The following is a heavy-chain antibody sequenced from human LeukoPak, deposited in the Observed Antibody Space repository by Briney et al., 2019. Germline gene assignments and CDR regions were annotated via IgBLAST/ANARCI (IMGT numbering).Heavy chain of an antibody. V-gene: IGHV4-34*01. CDR2: INHSGTT. CDR1: GDSFFGYY. J-gene: IGHJ4*02. CDR3: ARVSEKWEHYFDY. Sequence: PSETLSLTCAVYGDSFFGYYGSWIRERPGKGLEWIGEINHSGTTSYNPSLKSRVTISIDKSKNQFSLKLTSVTAADTAVYYCARVSEKWEHYFDYWGQGTLVTVSS. D-gene: IGHD1-26*01.